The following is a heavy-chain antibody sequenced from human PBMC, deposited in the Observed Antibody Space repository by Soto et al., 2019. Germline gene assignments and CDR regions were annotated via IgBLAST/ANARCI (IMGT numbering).Heavy chain of an antibody. V-gene: IGHV6-1*01. D-gene: IGHD3-3*01. Sequence: PSQTLSLTCAISGDSVSSNSAAWNWIRQSPSRGLEWLGRTYYRSKWYNDYAVSVKSRITINPDTSKNQFSLQLNSVTPEDTAVYYCARGEEWLLYYYYGTDVWGQGTTVTVSS. CDR3: ARGEEWLLYYYYGTDV. J-gene: IGHJ6*02. CDR1: GDSVSSNSAA. CDR2: TYYRSKWYN.